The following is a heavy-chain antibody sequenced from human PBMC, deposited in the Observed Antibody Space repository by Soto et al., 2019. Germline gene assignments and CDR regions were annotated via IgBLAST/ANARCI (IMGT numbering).Heavy chain of an antibody. D-gene: IGHD6-13*01. CDR3: AKKGIAAAGLYYYYYYMDV. CDR1: GFTFSNYA. J-gene: IGHJ6*03. V-gene: IGHV3-23*01. CDR2: ISGSGGST. Sequence: GGSLRLSCAASGFTFSNYALTWVRQAPGKGLEWVSGISGSGGSTYYAGSVRGRFTISRDNSKNTLYLQMNSLRAEDTALHYCAKKGIAAAGLYYYYYYMDVWGKGTTVTVSS.